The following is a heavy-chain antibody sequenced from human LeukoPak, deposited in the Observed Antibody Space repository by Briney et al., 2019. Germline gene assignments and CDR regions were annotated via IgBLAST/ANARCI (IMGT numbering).Heavy chain of an antibody. CDR1: GGSISSGGYY. CDR2: IYHSGST. J-gene: IGHJ4*02. V-gene: IGHV4-30-2*01. CDR3: AREEGLSGVYYDY. Sequence: SETLSLTCTVSGGSISSGGYYWSWIRQPPGKGLEWIGYIYHSGSTYYNPSLKSRVTISVDRSKNQFSLKLSSVTAADTAVYYCAREEGLSGVYYDYWGQGTLVTVSS. D-gene: IGHD1-26*01.